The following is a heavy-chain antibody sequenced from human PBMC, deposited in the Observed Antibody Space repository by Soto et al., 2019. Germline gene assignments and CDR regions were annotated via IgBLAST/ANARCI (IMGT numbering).Heavy chain of an antibody. CDR2: INPSGGST. CDR3: ARSCSGGSCSHDAFDI. CDR1: GYTFTSYY. V-gene: IGHV1-46*03. D-gene: IGHD2-15*01. J-gene: IGHJ3*02. Sequence: GASVKVSCKASGYTFTSYYMQWVRQAPGQGLEWMGIINPSGGSTSYAQKFQGRVTMTRDTSTSTVYMELSSLRSEDTAVYYCARSCSGGSCSHDAFDIWGQGTMVTVSS.